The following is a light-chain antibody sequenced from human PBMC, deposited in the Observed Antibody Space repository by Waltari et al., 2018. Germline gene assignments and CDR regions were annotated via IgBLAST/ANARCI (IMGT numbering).Light chain of an antibody. CDR3: QAWDSSTVV. CDR1: KLGDKY. V-gene: IGLV3-1*01. J-gene: IGLJ2*01. CDR2: QDS. Sequence: SYELTQPPSVSVSPGQTASITCSGDKLGDKYACWYQQKPGQSPVLVIYQDSKRPSGIPERFSGCHSGNTATLTISGTQAMDEADYYCQAWDSSTVVFGGGTKLTVL.